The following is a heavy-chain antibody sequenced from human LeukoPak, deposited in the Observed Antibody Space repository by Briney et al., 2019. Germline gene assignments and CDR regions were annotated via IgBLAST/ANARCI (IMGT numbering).Heavy chain of an antibody. J-gene: IGHJ4*02. CDR2: IYPGDSDT. Sequence: PGESLKISCKGSGYSFTSYWIGWVRQMPGKGLEWMGIIYPGDSDTRYSPSFQGQVTISADKSISTAYLQWSSLKASDTAMYYCARLSSSGWYVSWTYNPGDYWGQGTLVTVSS. CDR1: GYSFTSYW. D-gene: IGHD6-19*01. V-gene: IGHV5-51*01. CDR3: ARLSSSGWYVSWTYNPGDY.